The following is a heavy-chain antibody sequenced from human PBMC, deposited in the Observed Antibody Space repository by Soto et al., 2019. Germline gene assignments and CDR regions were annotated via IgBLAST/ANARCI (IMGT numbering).Heavy chain of an antibody. J-gene: IGHJ4*02. CDR2: ISSSSSYI. CDR3: ARDFLPDPSTNWGGLF. Sequence: EVQLVESGGGLVKPGGSLRLSCAASGFTFSSYSMNWVRQSPGKGLEWVSSISSSSSYIYYADSVKGRFTISRDNAKNSMYLQMNSLRAEDTAVYYCARDFLPDPSTNWGGLFWGQGTLVTVSS. D-gene: IGHD3-16*01. CDR1: GFTFSSYS. V-gene: IGHV3-21*01.